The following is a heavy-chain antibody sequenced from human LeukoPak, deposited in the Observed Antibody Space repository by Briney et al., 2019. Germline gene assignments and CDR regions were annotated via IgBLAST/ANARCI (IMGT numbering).Heavy chain of an antibody. J-gene: IGHJ4*02. CDR1: GFTFNNYA. CDR3: ATSPGARTYSGSYYYFDY. V-gene: IGHV3-23*01. Sequence: GGSLRLSCAASGFTFNNYAMSWVRQAPGKGLEWVSAISGSGGTTYYADSVKGRFTISRDNSKNTLYLQMNSLRAEDTAVYYCATSPGARTYSGSYYYFDYWGQGTLVTVSS. CDR2: ISGSGGTT. D-gene: IGHD1-26*01.